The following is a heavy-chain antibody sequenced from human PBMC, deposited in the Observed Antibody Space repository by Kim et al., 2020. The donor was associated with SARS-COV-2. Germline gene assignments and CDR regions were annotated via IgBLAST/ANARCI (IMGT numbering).Heavy chain of an antibody. V-gene: IGHV1-18*01. D-gene: IGHD4-17*01. CDR2: ISAYNGNT. Sequence: ASVKVSCKASGYTFTSYGISWVRQAPGQGLEWMGWISAYNGNTNYAQKLQGRVTMTTDTSTSTAYMELRSLRSDDTAVYYCARDVDYPGSYNWFDPWGQGTLVTVSS. CDR1: GYTFTSYG. CDR3: ARDVDYPGSYNWFDP. J-gene: IGHJ5*02.